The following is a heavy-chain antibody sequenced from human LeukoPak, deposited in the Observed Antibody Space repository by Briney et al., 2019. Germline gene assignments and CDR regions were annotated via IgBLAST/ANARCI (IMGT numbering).Heavy chain of an antibody. CDR3: ARRRYSSGWYDAFDI. CDR2: IYYSGST. Sequence: SSETLSLTCTVSGGSISSYYWSWIRQPPGKGLEWIGYIYYSGSTNYNPSLKSRVTISADTSKNQFSLKLSSVTAADTAVYYCARRRYSSGWYDAFDIWGQGTMVTVSS. D-gene: IGHD6-19*01. V-gene: IGHV4-59*08. J-gene: IGHJ3*02. CDR1: GGSISSYY.